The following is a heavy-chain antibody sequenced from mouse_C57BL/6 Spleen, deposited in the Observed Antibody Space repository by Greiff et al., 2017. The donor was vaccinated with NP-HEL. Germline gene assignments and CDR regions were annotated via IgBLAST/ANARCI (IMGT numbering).Heavy chain of an antibody. J-gene: IGHJ1*03. CDR3: ERWRASNYADWYFDV. CDR1: GYTFTSYW. V-gene: IGHV1-72*01. CDR2: IDPNSGGT. Sequence: QVQLQQPGAELVKPGASVKLSCKASGYTFTSYWMHWVKQRPGRGLEWIGRIDPNSGGTKYNEKFKSKATLTVDKPSSTAYMQLSSLTSEDSAVYDGERWRASNYADWYFDVWGTGTTVTVSS. D-gene: IGHD2-5*01.